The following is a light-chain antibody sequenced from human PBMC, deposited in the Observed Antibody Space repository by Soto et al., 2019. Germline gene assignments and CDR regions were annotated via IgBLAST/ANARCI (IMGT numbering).Light chain of an antibody. Sequence: QSVLTQPASVSGSPGQSITISCTGTSSDVGSHNLVSWYQQHPGQAPKLMIYEVSKRPLGVSARFSASKSGNTASLTISGLPAEDEAYYYCCSYGGSRAVFGGGTQLTVL. V-gene: IGLV2-23*02. CDR3: CSYGGSRAV. CDR1: SSDVGSHNL. CDR2: EVS. J-gene: IGLJ7*01.